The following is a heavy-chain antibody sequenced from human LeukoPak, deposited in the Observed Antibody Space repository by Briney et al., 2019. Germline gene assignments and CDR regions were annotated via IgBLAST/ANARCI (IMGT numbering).Heavy chain of an antibody. D-gene: IGHD5-12*01. J-gene: IGHJ6*02. CDR1: GFTFSSYS. CDR3: ARDSGQQPSAPYCYYYGMDV. V-gene: IGHV3-21*01. Sequence: GGSLRLSCAASGFTFSSYSMNWVRQAPGKGLEWVSSIGSSSSYIYYADSVKGRFTISRDNAKNSLYLQMNSLRAEDTAVYYCARDSGQQPSAPYCYYYGMDVWGQGTTVTVSS. CDR2: IGSSSSYI.